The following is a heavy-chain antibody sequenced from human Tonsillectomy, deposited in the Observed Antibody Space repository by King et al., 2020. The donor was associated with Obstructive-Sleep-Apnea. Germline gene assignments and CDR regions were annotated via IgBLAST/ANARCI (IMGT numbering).Heavy chain of an antibody. J-gene: IGHJ4*02. CDR2: IWYDGSNK. CDR1: GFTFSSYG. D-gene: IGHD5-12*01. V-gene: IGHV3-33*06. Sequence: VQLVESGGGVVQPGRSLRLSCAASGFTFSSYGMHWVRQAPGKGLEWVAVIWYDGSNKYYADSVKGRFTISRDNSKNTLYLQMNSLRAEDTAGYYCAKAAVDIVALGYFDYWGQGTLVTVSS. CDR3: AKAAVDIVALGYFDY.